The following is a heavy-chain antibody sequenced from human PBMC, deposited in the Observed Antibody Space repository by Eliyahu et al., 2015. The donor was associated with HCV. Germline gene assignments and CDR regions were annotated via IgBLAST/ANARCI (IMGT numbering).Heavy chain of an antibody. CDR2: MNWNGARI. J-gene: IGHJ4*02. CDR3: ARGLYDSTGYFTTYCDS. Sequence: EVQLVESGGGLVQPGKSLRLXCVGSGFTFXTYAIHWVRQRPGKGLEWVSAMNWNGARIGYADSVKXRFTISRDNARNSAFLQMTTLRPDDTAVYFCARGLYDSTGYFTTYCDSWGQGTLVTVAS. CDR1: GFTFXTYA. D-gene: IGHD3-22*01. V-gene: IGHV3-9*01.